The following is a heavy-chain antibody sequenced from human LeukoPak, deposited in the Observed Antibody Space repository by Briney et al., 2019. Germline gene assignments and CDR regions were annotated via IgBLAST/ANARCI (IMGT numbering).Heavy chain of an antibody. Sequence: ASVKVSCKASGYTFTGYYMHWVRQAPGQGLEWMGWINPNSGGTNYAQKLQGRVTMTTDTSTSTAYMELRSLRSDDTAVYYCARYTSGRLNPGFYHCYMDVWGKGTTVTVSS. V-gene: IGHV1-2*02. J-gene: IGHJ6*03. CDR2: INPNSGGT. CDR3: ARYTSGRLNPGFYHCYMDV. D-gene: IGHD6-19*01. CDR1: GYTFTGYY.